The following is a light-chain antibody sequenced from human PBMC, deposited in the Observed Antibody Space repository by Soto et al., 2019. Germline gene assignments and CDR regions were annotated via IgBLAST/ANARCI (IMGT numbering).Light chain of an antibody. CDR2: GAS. V-gene: IGKV3-20*01. J-gene: IGKJ1*01. CDR3: QQYGSSPRT. Sequence: EIVLTQSPATLSLSPGERATPSCRASQSVGSIYLAWYQQKPGQAPRLLIHGASNRASGIPDRFSGSGSGTDFTLTISRLEPEDFAVYYCQQYGSSPRTFGQGTKVDIK. CDR1: QSVGSIY.